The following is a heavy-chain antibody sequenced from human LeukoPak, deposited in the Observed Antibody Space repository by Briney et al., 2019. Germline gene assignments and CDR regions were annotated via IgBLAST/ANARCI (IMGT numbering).Heavy chain of an antibody. V-gene: IGHV3-48*01. D-gene: IGHD2/OR15-2a*01. J-gene: IGHJ6*04. CDR3: ARTRENFYFDV. CDR2: ISSSSSTI. Sequence: PGGSLRLSCAASGFTFSSYSMNWVRQAPGKGLEWVSYISSSSSTIYDADSVKGRFTISRDNAKNSLYLQMNSLRVEDTAVYYCARTRENFYFDVWGKGTTVTVSS. CDR1: GFTFSSYS.